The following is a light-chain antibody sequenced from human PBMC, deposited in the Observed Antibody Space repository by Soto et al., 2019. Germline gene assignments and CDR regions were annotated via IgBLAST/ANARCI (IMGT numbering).Light chain of an antibody. Sequence: DIQLTQSPSSLSASVGDRVTITCRASQSNSNYLNWYQQKPGKAPKLLIYSASSLHSGVPSRFSGSGSGTDFSLTISSLQPEDYATYYCQQSYSTAPFTFGPGTKVEIK. CDR3: QQSYSTAPFT. CDR2: SAS. J-gene: IGKJ3*01. V-gene: IGKV1-39*01. CDR1: QSNSNY.